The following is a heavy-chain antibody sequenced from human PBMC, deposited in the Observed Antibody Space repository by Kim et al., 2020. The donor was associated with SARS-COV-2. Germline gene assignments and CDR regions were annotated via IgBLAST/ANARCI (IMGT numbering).Heavy chain of an antibody. Sequence: GGSLRLSCAASGFTFDDYVMSWVRQAPGKGLDWVSAISTGGADTYYADSVQGRFIISRDNSKGTLFLQINSLGAEDTALYFCVKGSSSARPYYFDFWGQGTLVSVSP. J-gene: IGHJ4*02. V-gene: IGHV3-23*01. CDR2: ISTGGADT. CDR1: GFTFDDYV. CDR3: VKGSSSARPYYFDF. D-gene: IGHD6-25*01.